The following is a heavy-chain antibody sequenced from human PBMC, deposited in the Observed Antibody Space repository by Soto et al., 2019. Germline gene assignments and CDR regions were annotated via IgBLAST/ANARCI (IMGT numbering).Heavy chain of an antibody. CDR1: GFTFSKYW. CDR3: ARGDYYDTSGPFSDAFDI. Sequence: GGSLRLSCAASGFTFSKYWMHWVRQAPGRGLEWVAVISYDGSNKYYADSVKGRFTISRDNSKNTLYLQMISLRAEDTAVYYCARGDYYDTSGPFSDAFDIWGQGTMVTVSS. CDR2: ISYDGSNK. J-gene: IGHJ3*02. D-gene: IGHD3-22*01. V-gene: IGHV3-30*03.